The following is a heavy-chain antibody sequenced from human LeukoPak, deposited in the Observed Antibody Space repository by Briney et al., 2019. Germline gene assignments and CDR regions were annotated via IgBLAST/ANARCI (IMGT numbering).Heavy chain of an antibody. CDR2: IYYSGNT. V-gene: IGHV4-59*01. Sequence: PSETLSLTCTVSGGSIGSYSWSRIRQSPGKGLEWIGYIYYSGNTNYNPSLKSRVTISIDTSKQQFSLKLSSVTAADTAVYYCARVRLVGYDILTGYYSFDHWGQGTLVTVSS. CDR1: GGSIGSYS. D-gene: IGHD3-9*01. J-gene: IGHJ4*02. CDR3: ARVRLVGYDILTGYYSFDH.